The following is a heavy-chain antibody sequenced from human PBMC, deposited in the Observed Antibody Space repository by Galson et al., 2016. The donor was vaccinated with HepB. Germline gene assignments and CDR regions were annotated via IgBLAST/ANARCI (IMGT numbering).Heavy chain of an antibody. D-gene: IGHD6-19*01. Sequence: SETLSLTCTVSGGSISNDNWWSWVRQSPGKGLEWIGEIYRSGSTHYNPSLKSRATISVDKSNNRFSLGLNSVSAADTALYFCASNGWYCLDYWGHGTLVTVSS. CDR3: ASNGWYCLDY. V-gene: IGHV4-4*02. CDR2: IYRSGST. J-gene: IGHJ4*01. CDR1: GGSISNDNW.